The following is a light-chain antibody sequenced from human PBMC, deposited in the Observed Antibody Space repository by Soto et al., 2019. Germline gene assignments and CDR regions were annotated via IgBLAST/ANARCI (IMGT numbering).Light chain of an antibody. V-gene: IGKV1-27*01. CDR1: QDINNY. Sequence: DIQMTQSPSSLSASVGDRVTITCRASQDINNYLAWYQQKLGKAPKLLIYAASTLQSGVPSRFSGGGSGTDFTLTISSLQPEDVATYYCQKYNNGPPATFGPGTKVGV. CDR3: QKYNNGPPAT. J-gene: IGKJ3*01. CDR2: AAS.